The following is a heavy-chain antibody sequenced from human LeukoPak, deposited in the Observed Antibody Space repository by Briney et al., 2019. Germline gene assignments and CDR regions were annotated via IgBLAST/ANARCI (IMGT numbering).Heavy chain of an antibody. CDR1: GDSVNSGAYY. CDR3: ARGATILRFLEWRSALNQH. J-gene: IGHJ1*01. CDR2: INHSGST. D-gene: IGHD3-3*01. Sequence: SETLSLTCTVSGDSVNSGAYYWSWIRQPPGKGLEWIGEINHSGSTNYNPSLKSRVTISVDTSKNQFSLKLSSVTAADTAVYYCARGATILRFLEWRSALNQHWGQGTLVTVSS. V-gene: IGHV4-34*01.